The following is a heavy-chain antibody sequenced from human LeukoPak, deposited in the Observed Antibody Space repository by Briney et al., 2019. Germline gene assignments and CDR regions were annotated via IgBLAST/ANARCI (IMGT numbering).Heavy chain of an antibody. D-gene: IGHD6-13*01. CDR2: IYHSGST. J-gene: IGHJ6*03. V-gene: IGHV4-38-2*02. Sequence: SETLSLTCTVSGYSISSGYYWGWIRQPPGKGLEWIGSIYHSGSTYYNPSLKSRVTISVDTSKNQFSLKLSSVTAADTAVYYCARSGWAAAGTGFYYYYYMDVWGKGTTVTVSS. CDR3: ARSGWAAAGTGFYYYYYMDV. CDR1: GYSISSGYY.